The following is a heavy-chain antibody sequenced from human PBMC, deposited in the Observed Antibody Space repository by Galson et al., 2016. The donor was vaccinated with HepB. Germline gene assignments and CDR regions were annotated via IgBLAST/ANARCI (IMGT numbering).Heavy chain of an antibody. CDR1: GFIVSSNY. V-gene: IGHV3-53*01. CDR2: IYTDGST. J-gene: IGHJ6*03. D-gene: IGHD6-13*01. CDR3: ARVPYSSSRLFLSRVNAYYYYMDV. Sequence: SLRLSCAASGFIVSSNYMSWVRQAPGKGLEWVSVIYTDGSTYYADSVKGRFTISRVNSKNTLYLQMSSLRAEDTAVYYCARVPYSSSRLFLSRVNAYYYYMDVWGKGTTVTVSS.